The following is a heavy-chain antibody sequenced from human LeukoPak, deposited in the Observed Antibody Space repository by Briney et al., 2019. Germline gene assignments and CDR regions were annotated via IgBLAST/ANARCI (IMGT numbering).Heavy chain of an antibody. CDR2: ISGSGGST. V-gene: IGHV3-23*01. D-gene: IGHD1-26*01. Sequence: PGGSLRLSCAASGFTFSSYAMSWGRQAPGKGLEWVSAISGSGGSTYYADSVKGRFTISRDNSKNTLYLQMNSLRAEDTAVYYCASPEGQPAVGATFAFDIWGQGTMVTVSS. J-gene: IGHJ3*02. CDR3: ASPEGQPAVGATFAFDI. CDR1: GFTFSSYA.